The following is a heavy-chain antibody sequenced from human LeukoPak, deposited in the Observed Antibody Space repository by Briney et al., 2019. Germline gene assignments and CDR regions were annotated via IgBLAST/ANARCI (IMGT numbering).Heavy chain of an antibody. V-gene: IGHV3-64*01. CDR2: ISSNGGST. Sequence: GGSLRLSCAASGFTFSSYAMHWVRQAPGKGLEYVSAISSNGGSTYYANSVKGRFTISRDNSKNTLYLQMGSLRAEDMAVYYCASSLEDYGDYWYYFDYWGQGTLVTVSS. CDR1: GFTFSSYA. D-gene: IGHD4-17*01. CDR3: ASSLEDYGDYWYYFDY. J-gene: IGHJ4*02.